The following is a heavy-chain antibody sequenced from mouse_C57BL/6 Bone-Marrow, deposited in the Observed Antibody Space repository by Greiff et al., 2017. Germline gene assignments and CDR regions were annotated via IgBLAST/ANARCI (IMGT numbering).Heavy chain of an antibody. CDR2: ISYDGSN. V-gene: IGHV3-6*01. CDR3: AGEVSYYYGSSLYWYFDV. D-gene: IGHD1-1*01. CDR1: GYSITSGYY. Sequence: EVQLVESGPGLVKPSQSLSLTCSVTGYSITSGYYWNWIRQFPGNKLEWMGYISYDGSNNYNPTLKNRISITRDTSKNQFFLKLNSVTTEDTATYYCAGEVSYYYGSSLYWYFDVWGTGTTVTVSS. J-gene: IGHJ1*03.